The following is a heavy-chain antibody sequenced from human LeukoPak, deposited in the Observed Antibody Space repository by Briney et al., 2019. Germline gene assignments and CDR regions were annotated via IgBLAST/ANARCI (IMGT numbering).Heavy chain of an antibody. Sequence: PSETLSLTCAVYGGSFSGYYWSWIRQPPGKGLEWIGEINHSGSTNYNPSLKSRVTISVDTSKNQFSLKLSSVTAADTAVYYCARLSPSLYDSSAYRANWGQGTLVTVSS. D-gene: IGHD3-22*01. J-gene: IGHJ4*02. CDR3: ARLSPSLYDSSAYRAN. CDR1: GGSFSGYY. V-gene: IGHV4-34*01. CDR2: INHSGST.